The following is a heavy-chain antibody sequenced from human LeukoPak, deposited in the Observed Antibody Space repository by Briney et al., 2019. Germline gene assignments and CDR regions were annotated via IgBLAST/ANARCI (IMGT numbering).Heavy chain of an antibody. J-gene: IGHJ1*01. CDR3: ARDYYDSSGQGYFQH. CDR2: IDWDDDK. CDR1: GFSLSTSGMC. V-gene: IGHV2-70*11. Sequence: SGPTLVNPTQTLTLTSTFSGFSLSTSGMCVSWIRQPPGKALEWLARIDWDDDKYYSTSLKTRLTISKDTSKNQVVLTMTNMDPVDTATYYCARDYYDSSGQGYFQHWGQGTLVTVSP. D-gene: IGHD3-22*01.